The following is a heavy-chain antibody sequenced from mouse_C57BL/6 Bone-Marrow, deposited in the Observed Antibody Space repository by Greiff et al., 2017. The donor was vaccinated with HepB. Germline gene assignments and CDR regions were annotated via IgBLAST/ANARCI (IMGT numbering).Heavy chain of an antibody. Sequence: VQLQQSGPVLVKPGASVKMSCKASGYTFTDYYMNWVKQSHGKSLEWIGVINPYNGGTSYNQKFKGKATLTVDKSSSTAYMELNSLTSEDSAVYYCAREAYYDYDFYAMDYWGQGTSVTVSS. CDR3: AREAYYDYDFYAMDY. CDR1: GYTFTDYY. J-gene: IGHJ4*01. D-gene: IGHD2-4*01. V-gene: IGHV1-19*01. CDR2: INPYNGGT.